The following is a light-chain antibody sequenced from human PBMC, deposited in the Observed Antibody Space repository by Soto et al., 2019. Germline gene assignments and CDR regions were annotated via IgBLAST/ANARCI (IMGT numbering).Light chain of an antibody. Sequence: QSVLTQPPSVSAAPGQEVTISCSGSSSNIGNDYVSWYQQLPGTAPKLLIYDNYKRPSGIPDRFSGSKSGTSATLGITGLQTGDEADYYCGTWDSSLSVWVFGGGTQLTVL. CDR2: DNY. CDR3: GTWDSSLSVWV. J-gene: IGLJ3*02. CDR1: SSNIGNDY. V-gene: IGLV1-51*01.